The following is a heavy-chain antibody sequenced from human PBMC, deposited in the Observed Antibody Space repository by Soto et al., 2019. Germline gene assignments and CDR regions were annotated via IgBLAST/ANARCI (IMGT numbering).Heavy chain of an antibody. V-gene: IGHV3-11*01. CDR2: ISSSGSTI. Sequence: GGSLRLSXAASGFTFSDYYMSWIRQAPGKGLEWVSYISSSGSTIYYADSVKGRFTISRDNAKNSLYLQMNSLRAEDTAVYYCARFRWLVRDYFDYWGQGTLVTVSS. CDR3: ARFRWLVRDYFDY. J-gene: IGHJ4*02. D-gene: IGHD6-19*01. CDR1: GFTFSDYY.